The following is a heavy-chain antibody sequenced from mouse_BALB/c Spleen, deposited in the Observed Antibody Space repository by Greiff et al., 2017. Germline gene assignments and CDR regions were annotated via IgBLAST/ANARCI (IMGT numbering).Heavy chain of an antibody. CDR1: GFTFSSYA. V-gene: IGHV5-6-5*01. CDR3: ARGRIYDGYSPFAY. J-gene: IGHJ3*01. D-gene: IGHD2-3*01. CDR2: ISSGGST. Sequence: EVQLVESGGGLVKPGGSLKLSCAASGFTFSSYAMSWVRQTPEKRLEWVASISSGGSTYYPDSVKGRFTISRDNARNILYLQMSSLRSEDTAMYYCARGRIYDGYSPFAYWGQGTLVTVSA.